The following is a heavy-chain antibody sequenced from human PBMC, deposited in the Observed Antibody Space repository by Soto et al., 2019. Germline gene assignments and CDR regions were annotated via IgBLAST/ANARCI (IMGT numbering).Heavy chain of an antibody. Sequence: SETLSLTCAVSGYSISSSNWWGWIRQPPGKGLEWIGYIYYSGSTYYNPSLKSRVTMSVDTSKNQFSLKLSSVTAVDTAVYYCARKEHGDYVGYWGQGTLVTVSS. D-gene: IGHD4-17*01. CDR2: IYYSGST. CDR1: GYSISSSNW. J-gene: IGHJ4*02. CDR3: ARKEHGDYVGY. V-gene: IGHV4-28*01.